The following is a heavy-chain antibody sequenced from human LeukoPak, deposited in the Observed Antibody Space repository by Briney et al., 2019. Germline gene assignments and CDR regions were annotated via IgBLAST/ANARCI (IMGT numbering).Heavy chain of an antibody. V-gene: IGHV3-11*01. CDR3: ARDRLHYGEYEKTLDY. Sequence: PGGSLRLSCAASGFTFSDYNMRWIRQAPGKGLEWVSSISRSGSTKYYADSVKGRFTISRDNAKNSLFLQMNSLRAEDTAVYYCARDRLHYGEYEKTLDYWGQGTLVTVSS. CDR2: ISRSGSTK. J-gene: IGHJ4*02. D-gene: IGHD4-17*01. CDR1: GFTFSDYN.